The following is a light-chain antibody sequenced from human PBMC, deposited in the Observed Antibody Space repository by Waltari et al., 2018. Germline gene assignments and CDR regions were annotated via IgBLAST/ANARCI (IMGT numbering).Light chain of an antibody. CDR1: SGSIASNF. CDR3: QSYDTTTHWV. V-gene: IGLV6-57*03. CDR2: EDN. Sequence: NFMLTQPHSVSESPGKTVIISCTRSSGSIASNFVQWYQQRPGSAPTTVIFEDNERPSGVPDRFSGSNDSSSNSASLTISGLRTEDEADYYCQSYDTTTHWVFGGGTKLTVL. J-gene: IGLJ3*02.